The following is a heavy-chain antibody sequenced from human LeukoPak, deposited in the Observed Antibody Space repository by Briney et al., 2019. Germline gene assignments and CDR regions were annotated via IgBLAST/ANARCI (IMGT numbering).Heavy chain of an antibody. CDR3: ARAYSSSTGFDY. CDR2: INPIGGST. CDR1: GYTFTSYY. Sequence: VASVKDYCKASGYTFTSYYMQWVRQAPGQGLEWMGIINPIGGSTTYTQKLQGRVTMTRDMSTSTVYMELSSLKSEDTAVYYCARAYSSSTGFDYWGQGTLVTVSS. D-gene: IGHD6-13*01. J-gene: IGHJ4*02. V-gene: IGHV1-46*04.